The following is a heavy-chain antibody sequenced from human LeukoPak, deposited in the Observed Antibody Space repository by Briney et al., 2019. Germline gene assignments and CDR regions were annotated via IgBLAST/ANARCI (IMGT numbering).Heavy chain of an antibody. J-gene: IGHJ4*02. V-gene: IGHV3-23*01. CDR3: AKGRSGSYSPTWDY. D-gene: IGHD1-26*01. CDR1: GFTFSSYA. Sequence: GGSLRLSCAASGFTFSSYAMSWVRQAPGKGLEWVSGISGSDGGTHYADSVKGRFTISRDNSKNTLYLQMNSLRAEDMALYYCAKGRSGSYSPTWDYWGQGTLVTVSS. CDR2: ISGSDGGT.